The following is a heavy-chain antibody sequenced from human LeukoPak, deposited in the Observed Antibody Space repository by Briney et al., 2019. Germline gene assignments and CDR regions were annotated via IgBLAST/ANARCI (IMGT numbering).Heavy chain of an antibody. CDR2: ISGSGGST. Sequence: TGGSLRLSCAASGFTVSSTYMSWVRQAPGKGLEWVSGISGSGGSTYYADSVKGRFTISRDNSKNTVYLQMNSLRADDTAVYYCAKGGSITMMVVTPDAFDIWGQGTMVTVSS. V-gene: IGHV3-23*01. D-gene: IGHD3-22*01. CDR3: AKGGSITMMVVTPDAFDI. CDR1: GFTVSSTY. J-gene: IGHJ3*02.